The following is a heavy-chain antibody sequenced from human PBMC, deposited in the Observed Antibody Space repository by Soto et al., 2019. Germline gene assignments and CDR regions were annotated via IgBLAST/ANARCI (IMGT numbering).Heavy chain of an antibody. J-gene: IGHJ4*02. CDR1: GFTFSSYW. D-gene: IGHD3-3*01. CDR2: INSDGSST. V-gene: IGHV3-74*01. CDR3: ARDGDNIITIFGVAPDY. Sequence: GGSLRLSCAASGFTFSSYWMHWVRQAPGKGLVWVSRINSDGSSTSYADSVKGRFTISRDNAKNTLYLQMNSLRAEDTAVYYCARDGDNIITIFGVAPDYWGQGTLVTVSS.